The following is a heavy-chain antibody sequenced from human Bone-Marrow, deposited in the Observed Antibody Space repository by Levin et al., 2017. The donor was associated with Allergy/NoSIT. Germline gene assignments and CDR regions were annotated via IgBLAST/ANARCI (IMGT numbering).Heavy chain of an antibody. V-gene: IGHV3-30*04. D-gene: IGHD6-19*01. J-gene: IGHJ6*02. CDR3: ARDRGLYNSGWLLDGMDV. Sequence: GGSLRLSCTASGFTFSSYAINWVRQAPGKGLEWVAVISYDGSRKYYAESVKGRFTISRDNSKNTVLLEMSSPRVEDTGLYYCARDRGLYNSGWLLDGMDVWGRGTTVTVSS. CDR1: GFTFSSYA. CDR2: ISYDGSRK.